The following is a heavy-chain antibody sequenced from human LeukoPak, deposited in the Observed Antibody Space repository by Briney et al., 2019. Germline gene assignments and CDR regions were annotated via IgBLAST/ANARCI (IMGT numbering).Heavy chain of an antibody. CDR2: IIPILGIA. J-gene: IGHJ6*02. D-gene: IGHD3-3*01. V-gene: IGHV1-69*04. CDR3: ARDPSITIFGVVHYGMDV. CDR1: GYTFTSYY. Sequence: ASVKVSCKASGYTFTSYYMHWVRQAPGQGLEWMGRIIPILGIANYAQKFQGRVTITADKSTSTAYMELSSLRSEDTAVYYCARDPSITIFGVVHYGMDVWGQGTTVTVSS.